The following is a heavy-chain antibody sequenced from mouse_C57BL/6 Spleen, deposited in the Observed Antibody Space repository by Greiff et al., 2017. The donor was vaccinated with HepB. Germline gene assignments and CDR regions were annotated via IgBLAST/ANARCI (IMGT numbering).Heavy chain of an antibody. Sequence: EVKVVESGGGLVKPGGSLKLSCAASGFTFSSYAMSWVRQTPEKRLEWVATISDGGSYTYYPDNVKGRFTISRDNAKNNLYLQMSHLKSEDTAMYYCARAWDFDYWGQGTTLTVSS. V-gene: IGHV5-4*03. CDR1: GFTFSSYA. D-gene: IGHD4-1*01. J-gene: IGHJ2*01. CDR2: ISDGGSYT. CDR3: ARAWDFDY.